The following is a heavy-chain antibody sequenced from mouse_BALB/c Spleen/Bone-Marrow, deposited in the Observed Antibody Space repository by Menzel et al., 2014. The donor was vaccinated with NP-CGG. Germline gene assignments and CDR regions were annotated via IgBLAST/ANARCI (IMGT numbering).Heavy chain of an antibody. CDR2: IRNKANGYTT. Sequence: EVMLVESGGGLVQPGGFLRLSCATSGFTFTDHYMSWVRQPPGKALEWLGFIRNKANGYTTEYSASVKGRFTISGDNSQSIVYLQMNTLRAEDSATYYCARDYLYYFDYWGQGTTLTVSS. CDR3: ARDYLYYFDY. V-gene: IGHV7-3*02. D-gene: IGHD2-1*01. J-gene: IGHJ2*01. CDR1: GFTFTDHY.